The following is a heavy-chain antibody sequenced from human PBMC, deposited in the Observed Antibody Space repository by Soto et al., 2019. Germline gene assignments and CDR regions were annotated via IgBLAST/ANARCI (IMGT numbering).Heavy chain of an antibody. D-gene: IGHD5-18*01. J-gene: IGHJ6*02. CDR2: ISYDGSNK. V-gene: IGHV3-30-3*01. CDR1: GFTFSSYA. CDR3: ARDRIQLPPPLYYDYGMDV. Sequence: QVQLVESGGGVVQPGRSLRLSCAASGFTFSSYAMHWVRQAPGKGLEWVAVISYDGSNKYYADSVKGRFTISRDNSKNTRYLQMNSLRAEDTAVYYCARDRIQLPPPLYYDYGMDVWGQGPTVTVSS.